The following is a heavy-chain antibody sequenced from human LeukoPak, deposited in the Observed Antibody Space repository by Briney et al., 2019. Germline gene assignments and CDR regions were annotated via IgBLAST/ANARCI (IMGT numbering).Heavy chain of an antibody. V-gene: IGHV1-69*01. CDR1: GGTFSSYA. CDR3: ARARQVVVPAANAFDI. D-gene: IGHD2-2*01. Sequence: GSSVKVSCKASGGTFSSYAISWVRQAPGQGLEWMGGIIPIFGTANYAQKFQGRVTITADESTSTAYMELSSLRSEDTAVYYCARARQVVVPAANAFDIWGQGPMVTVSS. CDR2: IIPIFGTA. J-gene: IGHJ3*02.